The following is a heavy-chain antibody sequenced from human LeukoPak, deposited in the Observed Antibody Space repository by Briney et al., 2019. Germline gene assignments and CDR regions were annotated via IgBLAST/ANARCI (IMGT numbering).Heavy chain of an antibody. D-gene: IGHD3-10*01. CDR2: IYHSGST. CDR1: GGSISSSNW. V-gene: IGHV4-4*02. CDR3: ARGYGSGSYYNSPYFDY. J-gene: IGHJ4*02. Sequence: SETLSLTCTVSGGSISSSNWWSWVRQPPGKGLEWIGEIYHSGSTNYNPSLKSRVTISVDKSKNQFSLKLSSVTAADTAVYYCARGYGSGSYYNSPYFDYWGQGTLVTVSS.